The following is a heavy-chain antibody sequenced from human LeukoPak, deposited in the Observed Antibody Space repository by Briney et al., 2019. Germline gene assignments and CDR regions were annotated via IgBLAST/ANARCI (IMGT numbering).Heavy chain of an antibody. D-gene: IGHD2-21*01. CDR3: ARDRVINWFDP. CDR2: IKRDGSEK. J-gene: IGHJ5*02. V-gene: IGHV3-7*01. CDR1: GXTFSSYW. Sequence: GGSLRLSCAASGXTFSSYWMSWVRQAPGKGLEWVANIKRDGSEKYYVDSVKGRFTISRDNAKNSLYLQMNSLRAEDTAVYYCARDRVINWFDPWGQGTLVTVSS.